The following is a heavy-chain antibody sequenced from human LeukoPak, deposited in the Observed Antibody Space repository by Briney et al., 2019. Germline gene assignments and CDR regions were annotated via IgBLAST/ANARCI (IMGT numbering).Heavy chain of an antibody. CDR3: ARDASSGYSYDAFDI. V-gene: IGHV4-4*07. CDR2: IYTSGST. Sequence: SEALSLTCTVSGGSISSYYWSWIRQPAGKGLEWIGRIYTSGSTNYNPSLKSRVTISVDTSKNQFSLKLSSVTAADTAVYYCARDASSGYSYDAFDIWGQGTMVTVSS. J-gene: IGHJ3*02. CDR1: GGSISSYY. D-gene: IGHD3-22*01.